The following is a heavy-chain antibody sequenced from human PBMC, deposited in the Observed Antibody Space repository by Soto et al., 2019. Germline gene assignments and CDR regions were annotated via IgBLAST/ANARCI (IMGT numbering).Heavy chain of an antibody. D-gene: IGHD6-6*01. V-gene: IGHV3-49*03. Sequence: GGFLRLSCTASGFTFGDYAMSWFRQAPGKGQEWVGFIRSKAYGGTTEYAASVKGRFTISRDDSKSIAYLQMNSLKTEDTAVYYCTRDLLKAARVNYYYYYMDVWGKGTTVTVSS. CDR1: GFTFGDYA. CDR3: TRDLLKAARVNYYYYYMDV. J-gene: IGHJ6*03. CDR2: IRSKAYGGTT.